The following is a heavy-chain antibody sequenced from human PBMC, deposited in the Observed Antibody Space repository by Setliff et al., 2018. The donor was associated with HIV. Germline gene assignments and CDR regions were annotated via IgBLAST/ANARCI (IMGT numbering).Heavy chain of an antibody. CDR3: AKDIYPLVDIAIPDV. J-gene: IGHJ6*02. Sequence: GGSLRLSCAASGFTFDDYTMHWVRQAPGKGLEWVYLISWDGGSTYYADSVKGRFTISRDNSKNSLYLQMNSLRTEDTALYYCAKDIYPLVDIAIPDVWGQGTTVTVSS. V-gene: IGHV3-43*01. CDR2: ISWDGGST. CDR1: GFTFDDYT. D-gene: IGHD5-18*01.